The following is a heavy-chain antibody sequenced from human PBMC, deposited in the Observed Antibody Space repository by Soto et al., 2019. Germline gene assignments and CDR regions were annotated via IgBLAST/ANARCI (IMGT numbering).Heavy chain of an antibody. CDR3: ARLNYYDSTGSIDY. V-gene: IGHV4-59*02. Sequence: SETLSLTCTVSGGSVSSYYWSWIRQPPGKGLEWIGYIYHSGSTNYNPSLKSRVTISVDTSKKQFSLKLSSVTAADTAMYYCARLNYYDSTGSIDYWGQGTLVTVSS. CDR1: GGSVSSYY. CDR2: IYHSGST. J-gene: IGHJ4*02. D-gene: IGHD3-22*01.